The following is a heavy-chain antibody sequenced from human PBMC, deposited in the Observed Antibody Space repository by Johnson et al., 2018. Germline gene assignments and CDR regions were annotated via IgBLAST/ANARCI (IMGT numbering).Heavy chain of an antibody. CDR1: GFTFDDYA. Sequence: EVQLLESGGGLVQPGRSLRLSCAASGFTFDDYAMHWVRQAPGKGLEWVSGLSWNSGSIGYADSVKGRFTFSRDKSKNTLYLQMTSLRAEETAVYYCARARSWGIQLYYYYYGMDVWGQGTTVTVSS. D-gene: IGHD5-18*01. CDR3: ARARSWGIQLYYYYYGMDV. V-gene: IGHV3-9*01. J-gene: IGHJ6*02. CDR2: LSWNSGSI.